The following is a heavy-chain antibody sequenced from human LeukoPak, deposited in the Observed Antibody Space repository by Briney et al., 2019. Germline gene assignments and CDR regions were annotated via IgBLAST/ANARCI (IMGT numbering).Heavy chain of an antibody. CDR2: ISYDGSNK. CDR1: GFTFSSYC. J-gene: IGHJ4*02. V-gene: IGHV3-30*03. D-gene: IGHD1-26*01. Sequence: GGSLRLSCAASGFTFSSYCMHWVRQAPGQGLGWVAVISYDGSNKYYADSVKGRFTISRDNSKNTLYLQMNSLRAEDTAVYYCASDKIVGATHFDYWGQGTLVTVSS. CDR3: ASDKIVGATHFDY.